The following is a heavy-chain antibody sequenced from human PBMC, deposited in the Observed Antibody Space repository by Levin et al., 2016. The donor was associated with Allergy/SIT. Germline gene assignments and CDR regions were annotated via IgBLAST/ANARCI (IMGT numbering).Heavy chain of an antibody. V-gene: IGHV1-18*01. CDR3: ARAYDSGGYYYI. Sequence: WVRQAPGQGLQWMGWIGTYNAYTVYAQKFQGRVTMTTDTSTSTVYMEMGSLRSDDTAVYYCARAYDSGGYYYIWGQGTLVTVSS. J-gene: IGHJ4*02. CDR2: IGTYNAYT. D-gene: IGHD3-22*01.